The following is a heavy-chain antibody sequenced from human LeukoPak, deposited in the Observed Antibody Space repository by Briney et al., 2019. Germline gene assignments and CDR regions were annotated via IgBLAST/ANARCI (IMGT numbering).Heavy chain of an antibody. CDR1: GFTFDDFA. CDR3: TRDVDFDH. J-gene: IGHJ4*02. CDR2: ISWNSDDI. D-gene: IGHD3-3*01. Sequence: PGGSLRLSCAASGFTFDDFAMHWVRHFPGRGLEWVSGISWNSDDIEYADSVRGRFTISRDNAKNSLSLQMNSLRPDDTALYYCTRDVDFDHWGQGTLVTVSS. V-gene: IGHV3-9*01.